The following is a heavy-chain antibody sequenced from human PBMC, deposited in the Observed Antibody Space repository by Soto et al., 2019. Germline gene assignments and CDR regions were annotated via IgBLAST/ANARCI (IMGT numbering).Heavy chain of an antibody. D-gene: IGHD1-26*01. V-gene: IGHV1-69*06. J-gene: IGHJ5*02. CDR3: ASHEPYSGSYWDWFDP. CDR2: IIPIFGTA. CDR1: GGTFSSYA. Sequence: QVQLVQSGAEVKKPGSSVKVSCKASGGTFSSYAISWVRQAPGQGLEWMGGIIPIFGTANYAQKFQGRVTFTADKSTSTAYMELSSLRSEDTAVYYCASHEPYSGSYWDWFDPWGQGTLVTVSS.